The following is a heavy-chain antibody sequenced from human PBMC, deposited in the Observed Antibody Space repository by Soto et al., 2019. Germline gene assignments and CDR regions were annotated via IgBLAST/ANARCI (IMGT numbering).Heavy chain of an antibody. CDR3: ARDQPDYYDSSGYYSPPEYFQH. D-gene: IGHD3-22*01. CDR2: INSDGSST. Sequence: EVQLVESGGGLVQPGGSLRLSCAASGFTFSSYWMHWVRQAPGKGLVWVSRINSDGSSTSYADSVKGRFTISRDNAKNTLYLQMNSLRAEDTAVYYCARDQPDYYDSSGYYSPPEYFQHWGQGTLVTVSS. CDR1: GFTFSSYW. J-gene: IGHJ1*01. V-gene: IGHV3-74*01.